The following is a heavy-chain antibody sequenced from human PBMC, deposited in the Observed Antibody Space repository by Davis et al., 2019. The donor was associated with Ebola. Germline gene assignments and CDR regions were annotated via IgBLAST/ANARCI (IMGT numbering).Heavy chain of an antibody. V-gene: IGHV4-59*01. D-gene: IGHD3-3*01. CDR3: ATRASNYDFWSGSPMDV. J-gene: IGHJ6*03. CDR2: IYYSGST. Sequence: PSETLSLTCTVSGGSISSYYWSWIRQPPGKGLEWIGYIYYSGSTNYNPSLKSRVTISVDTSKNQFSLKLSSVTAADTAVYYCATRASNYDFWSGSPMDVWGKGTTVTVSS. CDR1: GGSISSYY.